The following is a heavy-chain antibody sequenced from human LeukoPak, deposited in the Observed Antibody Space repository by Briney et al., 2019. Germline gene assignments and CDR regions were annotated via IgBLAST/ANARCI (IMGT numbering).Heavy chain of an antibody. J-gene: IGHJ4*02. CDR2: INHSGST. CDR1: GESFSGYY. V-gene: IGHV4-34*01. D-gene: IGHD2-2*01. CDR3: AGGGYCSESSCFAPLFDW. Sequence: SETLSLTCAVYGESFSGYYWSWIRQPPGKGLEWIGEINHSGSTNYNPSLKSRVTMSVDTSKSQFSLKLNSVTAADTAVYYCAGGGYCSESSCFAPLFDWWGQGTPVTVSS.